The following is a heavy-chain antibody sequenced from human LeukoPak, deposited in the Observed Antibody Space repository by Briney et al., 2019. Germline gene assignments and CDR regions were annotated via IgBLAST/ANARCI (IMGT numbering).Heavy chain of an antibody. CDR2: MNPNSGNT. J-gene: IGHJ4*02. V-gene: IGHV1-8*01. CDR1: GYTFTSYD. Sequence: GASVKVSCKSSGYTFTSYDINWVRQATGQGLEWMGWMNPNSGNTGYAQKFQGRVTMTRNTSISTAYMELSSLRSEDTAVYYCARGRGPKTYYYVSSGYYHDYWGQGTLVTVSS. CDR3: ARGRGPKTYYYVSSGYYHDY. D-gene: IGHD3-22*01.